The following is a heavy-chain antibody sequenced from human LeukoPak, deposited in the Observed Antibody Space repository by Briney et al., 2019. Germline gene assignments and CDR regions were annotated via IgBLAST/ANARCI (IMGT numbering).Heavy chain of an antibody. J-gene: IGHJ4*02. D-gene: IGHD6-6*01. CDR3: ARGTLTSIAASPNLGYYFDY. V-gene: IGHV1-69*04. CDR1: GGTFSSYA. CDR2: IIPILGIA. Sequence: SVKVSCKASGGTFSSYAISWVRQAPGQGLEWMGRIIPILGIANYAQKFQGRVTITADKSTSTAYMELSSLRSEDTAVYYCARGTLTSIAASPNLGYYFDYWGQGTLVTVSS.